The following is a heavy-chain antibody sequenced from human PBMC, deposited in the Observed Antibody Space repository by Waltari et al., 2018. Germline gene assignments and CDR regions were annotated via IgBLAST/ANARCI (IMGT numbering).Heavy chain of an antibody. D-gene: IGHD1-26*01. CDR1: GGSISSGSYY. CDR3: ARDADYSGSYSY. CDR2: IYTSGST. V-gene: IGHV4-61*02. J-gene: IGHJ4*02. Sequence: QVQLQESGPGLVKPSQTLSLTCTVSGGSISSGSYYWSWLRQPAGKGLEWIGRIYTSGSTNYNPSLKSRVTISVDTSKNQFSLKLSSVTAADTAVYYCARDADYSGSYSYWGQGTLVTVSS.